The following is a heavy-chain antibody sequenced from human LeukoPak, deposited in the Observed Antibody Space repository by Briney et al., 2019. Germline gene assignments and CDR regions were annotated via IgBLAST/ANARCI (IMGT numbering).Heavy chain of an antibody. J-gene: IGHJ4*02. D-gene: IGHD6-13*01. V-gene: IGHV3-7*01. CDR3: GGFGYEAAVDL. CDR2: IKPDGRET. Sequence: PGGSLRLSCAASGFMFSNYWMTLVRQAPGKGLEWVANIKPDGRETYYVDPVKGRFTISRDNAKNLLFLQMNSLRGEDAAVYYCGGFGYEAAVDLWGQGTLVTVSS. CDR1: GFMFSNYW.